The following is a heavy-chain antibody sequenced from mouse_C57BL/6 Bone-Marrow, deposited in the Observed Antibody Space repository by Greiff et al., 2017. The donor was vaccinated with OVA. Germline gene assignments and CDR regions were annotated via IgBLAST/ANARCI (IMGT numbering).Heavy chain of an antibody. V-gene: IGHV1-67*01. J-gene: IGHJ3*01. CDR1: GYTFTDYA. Sequence: VKLMESGPELVRPGVSVKISCKGSGYTFTDYAMHWVKQSHAKSLEWIGVISTYYGDASYNQKFKDKATMTVDKSSSTAYMELARLTSEASAVYYCASVHNGSSYGFAYWGQGTLVTVSA. D-gene: IGHD1-1*01. CDR3: ASVHNGSSYGFAY. CDR2: ISTYYGDA.